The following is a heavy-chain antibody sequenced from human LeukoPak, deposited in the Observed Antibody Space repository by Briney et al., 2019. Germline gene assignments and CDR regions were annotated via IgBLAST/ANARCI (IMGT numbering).Heavy chain of an antibody. V-gene: IGHV3-74*01. CDR3: AREWALPGAYYMDV. D-gene: IGHD1-26*01. J-gene: IGHJ6*03. Sequence: GGSLRLSCAASGFTFRTYWMHWVRQVRGKGLVWVSRINGDGSSTIYADSVKGRFTISRNNANNTLYLQMNSLRGEDTAVYYCAREWALPGAYYMDVWGRGPAVIVSS. CDR1: GFTFRTYW. CDR2: INGDGSST.